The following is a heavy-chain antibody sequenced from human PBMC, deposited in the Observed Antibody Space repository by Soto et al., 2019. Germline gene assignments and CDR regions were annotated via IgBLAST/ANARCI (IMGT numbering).Heavy chain of an antibody. CDR1: GGTFSSYT. D-gene: IGHD1-26*01. CDR3: ARLRDSDGMDV. V-gene: IGHV1-69*02. Sequence: QVQLVQSGAEVKKPGSSVKVSCKASGGTFSSYTISWVRQAPGQGLEWMGRIIPILGIANYAQKFQGRVTIPADKSTSTAYLELSSLRSEDTAVYYCARLRDSDGMDVWGQGTTVTVA. J-gene: IGHJ6*02. CDR2: IIPILGIA.